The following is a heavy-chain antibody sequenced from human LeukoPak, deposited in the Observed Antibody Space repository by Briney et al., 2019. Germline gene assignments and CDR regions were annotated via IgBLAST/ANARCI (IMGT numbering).Heavy chain of an antibody. V-gene: IGHV4-59*01. Sequence: SETLSLTYNVSGGSISVYFWSWIRQPPGKGLEWIGHIYYKGNTNYNSSLQSRVTISIDTSKTQFSLNLSSVTAADTGVYYCARDRGSGYFPGFDSWGQGTLVTVSS. D-gene: IGHD3-3*01. J-gene: IGHJ4*02. CDR2: IYYKGNT. CDR3: ARDRGSGYFPGFDS. CDR1: GGSISVYF.